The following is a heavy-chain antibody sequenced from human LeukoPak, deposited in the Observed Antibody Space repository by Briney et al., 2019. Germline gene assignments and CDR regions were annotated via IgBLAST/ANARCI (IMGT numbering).Heavy chain of an antibody. J-gene: IGHJ4*02. D-gene: IGHD3-10*01. CDR1: GGSFSGYY. CDR3: AARGEVDY. CDR2: INHSGST. Sequence: SETLSLTCAVYGGSFSGYYWSWIRQPPGKGLEWIGEINHSGSTNYNPSLKSRVTISVDTSKNQFSLKLNSVTAADTAVYYCAARGEVDYWGQGTLVTVSS. V-gene: IGHV4-34*01.